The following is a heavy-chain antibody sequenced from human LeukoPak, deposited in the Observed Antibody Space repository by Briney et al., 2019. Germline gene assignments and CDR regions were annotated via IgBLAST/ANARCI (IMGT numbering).Heavy chain of an antibody. CDR3: ARDTGYSSSSPGI. J-gene: IGHJ4*02. CDR2: IWYDGSNK. Sequence: GGSLRLSCAASGFTFSSYGMHWVRQALGKGLEWVAVIWYDGSNKYYADSVKGRFTISRDNSKNTLYLQMNSLRAEDTAVYYCARDTGYSSSSPGIWGQGTLVTVSS. D-gene: IGHD6-13*01. V-gene: IGHV3-33*01. CDR1: GFTFSSYG.